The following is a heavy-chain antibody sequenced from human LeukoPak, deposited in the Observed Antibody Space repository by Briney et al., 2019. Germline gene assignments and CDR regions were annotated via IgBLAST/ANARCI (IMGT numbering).Heavy chain of an antibody. CDR3: AGRGYCGGTSCYVDFYGLDV. CDR2: IYSGATT. J-gene: IGHJ6*02. V-gene: IGHV3-53*04. Sequence: GGSLRLSCAASGFTVSGNYMSWVRQAPGKGLEWVAVIYSGATTYYADSVRGRFTISRHDSQNTLFLQMNSLTIEDTAVYYCAGRGYCGGTSCYVDFYGLDVWGQGTTVTVSS. CDR1: GFTVSGNY. D-gene: IGHD2-2*01.